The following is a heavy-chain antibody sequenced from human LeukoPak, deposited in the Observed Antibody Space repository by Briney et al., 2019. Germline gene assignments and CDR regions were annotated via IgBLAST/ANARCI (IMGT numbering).Heavy chain of an antibody. CDR2: IYYSGST. J-gene: IGHJ4*02. CDR3: ARGSGFAYFDY. D-gene: IGHD3-10*01. Sequence: SETLSLTCTVSGGSISSGGYYWSWIRQHPGKGLEWIGYIYYSGSTNYNPSLKSRVTISVDTSKNLFSLKLSSVTAADTAVYYCARGSGFAYFDYWGQGTLVTVSS. V-gene: IGHV4-61*08. CDR1: GGSISSGGYY.